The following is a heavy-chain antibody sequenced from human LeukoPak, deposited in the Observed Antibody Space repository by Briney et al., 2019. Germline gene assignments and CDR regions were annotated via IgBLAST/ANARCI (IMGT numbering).Heavy chain of an antibody. CDR2: IDSGGNT. V-gene: IGHV3-53*01. CDR3: ARDPLSLTVAGSP. D-gene: IGHD6-13*01. Sequence: GGSLGLSCAASGFTVSSNYMSWVRRAPGKGLEWVSVIDSGGNTYYGDSVKGRFTISRDNSKNTVYLQMNSLRADDTAVYYCARDPLSLTVAGSPWGQGTLVTVSS. J-gene: IGHJ5*02. CDR1: GFTVSSNY.